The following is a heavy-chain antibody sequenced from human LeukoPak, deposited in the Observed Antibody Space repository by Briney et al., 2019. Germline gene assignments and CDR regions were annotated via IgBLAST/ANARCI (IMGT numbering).Heavy chain of an antibody. D-gene: IGHD5-18*01. CDR2: ISGYNGNT. V-gene: IGHV1-18*01. J-gene: IGHJ3*01. CDR1: GYTFTNYG. CDR3: ARPAERGYSYGLDF. Sequence: ASVKVSCKASGYTFTNYGISWVRQAPGQGLEWMGWISGYNGNTNYAQKFRGRVTMTTDTSTSTAYMELRSLRSDDTAVYYCARPAERGYSYGLDFWGQGTVVTVSS.